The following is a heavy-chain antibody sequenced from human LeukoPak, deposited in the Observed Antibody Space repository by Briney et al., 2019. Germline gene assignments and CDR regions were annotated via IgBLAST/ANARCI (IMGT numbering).Heavy chain of an antibody. V-gene: IGHV1-46*01. CDR1: GYTFTSYY. CDR3: AKSGGSYPFDY. J-gene: IGHJ4*02. CDR2: INPSGGST. Sequence: ASVKVSCKASGYTFTSYYMHWVRQAPGQGLEWMGIINPSGGSTSYAQKFQGRVTMTRDTSTSTVYMGLSSLRSEDTAVYYCAKSGGSYPFDYWGQGTLVTVSS. D-gene: IGHD1-26*01.